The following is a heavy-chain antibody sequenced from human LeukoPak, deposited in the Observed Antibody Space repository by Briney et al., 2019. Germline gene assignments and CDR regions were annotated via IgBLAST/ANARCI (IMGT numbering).Heavy chain of an antibody. CDR2: INPSGGST. V-gene: IGHV1-46*01. J-gene: IGHJ4*02. CDR1: GYTFTSYG. D-gene: IGHD3-22*01. CDR3: ARENYYYDSSGCFDY. Sequence: ASVKVSCKASGYTFTSYGINWVRQAPGQGLEWMGIINPSGGSTSYAQKFQGGVTMTRDTSTSTVYMELSSLRSEDTAVYYCARENYYYDSSGCFDYWGQGTLVTVSS.